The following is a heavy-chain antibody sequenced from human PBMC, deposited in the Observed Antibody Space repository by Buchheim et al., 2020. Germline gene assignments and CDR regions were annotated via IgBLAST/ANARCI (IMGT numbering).Heavy chain of an antibody. D-gene: IGHD6-13*01. V-gene: IGHV3-33*01. J-gene: IGHJ1*01. Sequence: QVQLVESGGGVVQPGRSLRLSCAASGFTFSSYGMHWVRQAPGKGLEWVAVIWYDGSNKYYADSVKGRFTISRDNSKNTLYLQMNSLRAEDTAVYYCARASGYSRQGYFQHWGQGTL. CDR1: GFTFSSYG. CDR2: IWYDGSNK. CDR3: ARASGYSRQGYFQH.